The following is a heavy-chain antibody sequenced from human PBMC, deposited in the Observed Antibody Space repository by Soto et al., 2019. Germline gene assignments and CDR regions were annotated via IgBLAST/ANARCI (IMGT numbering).Heavy chain of an antibody. CDR2: IYPGDSDT. V-gene: IGHV5-51*01. CDR1: GYSFTSYW. J-gene: IGHJ6*02. CDR3: VRLPRIRYCIGGKCYFYYYDGQDA. D-gene: IGHD2-15*01. Sequence: PGXSLKISCQGSGYSFTSYWIGWVRQMPGKGLEWMGIIYPGDSDTRNSPSFQGQVTIPADKSISTAYLQWSSLKASDTAMYYCVRLPRIRYCIGGKCYFYYYDGQDAWGQGTTVTVSS.